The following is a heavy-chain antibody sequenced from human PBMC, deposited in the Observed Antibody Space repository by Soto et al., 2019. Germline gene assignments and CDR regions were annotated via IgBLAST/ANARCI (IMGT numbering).Heavy chain of an antibody. V-gene: IGHV3-23*01. Sequence: EVQLLESGGGLVRPGGSLRLSCAASGFTFSNYALTWVRQAPGKGLEWVSDVNNSGGGTNYADSVKGRFTISRDNSKSTLYLELNSLRVEDTAVYYCAKADFRHLGCRRLDCWGQGTLVTVSS. D-gene: IGHD2-2*01. CDR3: AKADFRHLGCRRLDC. CDR2: VNNSGGGT. J-gene: IGHJ4*02. CDR1: GFTFSNYA.